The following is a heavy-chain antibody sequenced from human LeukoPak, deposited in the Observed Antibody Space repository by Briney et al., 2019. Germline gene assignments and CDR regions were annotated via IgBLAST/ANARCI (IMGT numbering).Heavy chain of an antibody. CDR3: ARASYGGNPSEDH. J-gene: IGHJ4*02. CDR1: GGSISSYY. D-gene: IGHD4-23*01. CDR2: IYYSGST. V-gene: IGHV4-59*01. Sequence: PSETLSLTCTVSGGSISSYYWSWIRQPPGKGLEWIGYIYYSGSTNYNPSLKSRVTISVDTSKNQFSLKLSSVTAADTAVYYCARASYGGNPSEDHWGQGTLVTVSS.